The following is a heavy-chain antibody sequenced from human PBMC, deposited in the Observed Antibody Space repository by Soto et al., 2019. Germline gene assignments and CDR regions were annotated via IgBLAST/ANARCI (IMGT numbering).Heavy chain of an antibody. D-gene: IGHD2-15*01. J-gene: IGHJ4*02. Sequence: QVQLQESGPGLVQPSQTLSLTCSVSGGSISSDDYYWTWIRQPPGEGLEWIGYIYYTGRTSSTPSLECRVTISIDTSKNQFSLKLSSVSAADTAVYYCAREGSSSPEYFDFWGPGTLVTVSS. CDR1: GGSISSDDYY. CDR2: IYYTGRT. CDR3: AREGSSSPEYFDF. V-gene: IGHV4-30-4*01.